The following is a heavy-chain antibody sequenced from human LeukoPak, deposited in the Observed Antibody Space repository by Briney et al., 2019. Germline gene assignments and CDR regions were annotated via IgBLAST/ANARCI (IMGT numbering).Heavy chain of an antibody. D-gene: IGHD3-3*01. V-gene: IGHV3-30*02. CDR3: AKANSITIFGVISPVDY. CDR2: IRDDGSNK. CDR1: GFTFSSYG. Sequence: GRSLRPSCAAAGFTFSSYGMHWVRQAPGKGREWVAFIRDDGSNKHYAHYLQGRFTISRDNSKNPLHLQMNSLRAEHTAVYYCAKANSITIFGVISPVDYWGQGTLVTVSS. J-gene: IGHJ4*02.